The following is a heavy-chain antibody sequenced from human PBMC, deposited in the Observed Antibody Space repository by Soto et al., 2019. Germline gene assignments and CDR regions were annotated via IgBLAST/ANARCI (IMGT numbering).Heavy chain of an antibody. CDR1: GYIFTNHY. Sequence: QVQLVQSGAEVKKPGDSVKVSCTASGYIFTNHYIHWVRQAPGQGLEWMGIINPSGGSTNYLQKFQWTTTRTRATSTSTVYMELSSLRPEDTAGYFCARADYYDRSGFCYACWGQGSLVTVSS. J-gene: IGHJ4*02. D-gene: IGHD3-22*01. V-gene: IGHV1-46*01. CDR3: ARADYYDRSGFCYAC. CDR2: INPSGGST.